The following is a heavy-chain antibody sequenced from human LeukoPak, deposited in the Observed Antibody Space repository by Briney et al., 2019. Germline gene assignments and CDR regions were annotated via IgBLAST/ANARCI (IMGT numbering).Heavy chain of an antibody. V-gene: IGHV3-23*01. D-gene: IGHD3-22*01. J-gene: IGHJ4*02. CDR3: AKAGMRYDTSGYRFFDY. Sequence: GGSLRLSCPTSGFTFSSYAMSWVRQAPGKGLEWVSSISDSGDSTYHGDSVKGRFTISRDNSKNTLFLQMNSLRTEDTALYYCAKAGMRYDTSGYRFFDYWGQGTLVTVSS. CDR1: GFTFSSYA. CDR2: ISDSGDST.